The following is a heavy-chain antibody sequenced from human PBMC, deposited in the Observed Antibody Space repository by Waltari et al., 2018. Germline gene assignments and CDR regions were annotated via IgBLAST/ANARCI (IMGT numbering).Heavy chain of an antibody. Sequence: QVQLQQWGAGLLKPSETLSLTCAVYGGSFSGYYWSWIRQPPGKGLEWIGEINHSGSTNDNPSLKSRVTISVDTSKNQFSLKLSSVTAADTAVYYCARVAAAGLYYYYYGMDVWGQGTTVTVSS. D-gene: IGHD6-13*01. V-gene: IGHV4-34*01. J-gene: IGHJ6*02. CDR2: INHSGST. CDR3: ARVAAAGLYYYYYGMDV. CDR1: GGSFSGYY.